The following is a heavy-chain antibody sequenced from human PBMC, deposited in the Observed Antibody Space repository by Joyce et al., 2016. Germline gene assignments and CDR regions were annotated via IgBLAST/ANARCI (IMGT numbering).Heavy chain of an antibody. CDR2: IKSEIDGGTA. D-gene: IGHD1-20*01. V-gene: IGHV3-15*01. J-gene: IGHJ4*02. CDR3: TTIITVAFEY. CDR1: GFTFNNAW. Sequence: EVQLVESGGGLIKPGGSLRLSCAASGFTFNNAWMGWVRQAPGKGLEWVCRIKSEIDGGTADCAAPVKGRFTISRDDSKNTLYLQMKSLKTEDTGMYYCTTIITVAFEYWGKGAQVTVSS.